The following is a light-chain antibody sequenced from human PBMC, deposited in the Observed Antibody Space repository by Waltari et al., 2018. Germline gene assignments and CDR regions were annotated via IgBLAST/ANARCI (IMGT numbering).Light chain of an antibody. CDR2: DAS. Sequence: EIVLTQSPATLSLSPGERATLSCRAGHNVSTYLAWYQQKLGQAPRLLIYDASQRATGIPARFSGSGSGTDFTLTISSLEPEDFAVYYCLQRTNGRATFGGGTKVEIK. J-gene: IGKJ4*01. CDR3: LQRTNGRAT. V-gene: IGKV3-11*01. CDR1: HNVSTY.